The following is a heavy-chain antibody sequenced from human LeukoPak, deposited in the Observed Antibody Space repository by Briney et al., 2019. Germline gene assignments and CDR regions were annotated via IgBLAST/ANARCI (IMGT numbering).Heavy chain of an antibody. CDR3: TRDRYSSGWYAFDI. D-gene: IGHD6-19*01. Sequence: PGGSLRLSCAASGFTFSSYAMHWVRQAPGKGLEWVSGINWNGGSTGYADSVKGRFTISRDNAKNSLYLQMNSLRAEDTALYYCTRDRYSSGWYAFDIWGQGTMVTVSS. CDR2: INWNGGST. J-gene: IGHJ3*02. CDR1: GFTFSSYA. V-gene: IGHV3-20*04.